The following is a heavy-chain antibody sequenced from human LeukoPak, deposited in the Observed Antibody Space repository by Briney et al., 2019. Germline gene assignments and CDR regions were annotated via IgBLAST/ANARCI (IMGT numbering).Heavy chain of an antibody. CDR3: ARLDY. CDR2: MSGSGGT. V-gene: IGHV4-61*02. Sequence: PSETLSLTCTVSGGSISSANYYWTWIRQSAGKELEWIGRMSGSGGTTYNPSPKSRVTISVDTSKNQFSLKLSSVTAADTAVYYCARLDYWGQGTLVTVSS. J-gene: IGHJ4*02. CDR1: GGSISSANYY.